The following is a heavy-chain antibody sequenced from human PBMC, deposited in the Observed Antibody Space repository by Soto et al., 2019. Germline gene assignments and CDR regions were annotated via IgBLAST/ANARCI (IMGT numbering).Heavy chain of an antibody. CDR1: GGSITIGGYC. CDR2: ICHSGNT. J-gene: IGHJ5*02. V-gene: IGHV4-30-2*01. D-gene: IGHD3-10*01. Sequence: NPSETLSLTCTVSGGSITIGGYCWSWIRQPPGQGLEWIGYICHSGNTYYNPSLKSRVTTSLDRSKNQFSLNLSSVTAADTAVYYCARVWFGESSWFDPWGQGTLVTVSS. CDR3: ARVWFGESSWFDP.